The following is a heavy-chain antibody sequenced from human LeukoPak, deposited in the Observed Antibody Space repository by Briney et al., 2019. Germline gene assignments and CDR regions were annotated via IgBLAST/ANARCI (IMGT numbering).Heavy chain of an antibody. V-gene: IGHV3-23*01. D-gene: IGHD5-12*01. CDR3: VARPPVIVAGPFDY. CDR1: GFTFSSYA. J-gene: IGHJ4*02. CDR2: ISGTDYNT. Sequence: AGGSLRLSCAASGFTFSSYAMSWVRQAPGKGLEWVSAISGTDYNTYYADSVKGRFTISRDNSRNTLSLLMISLRAEDTAVYYCVARPPVIVAGPFDYWGQGTLVTVSS.